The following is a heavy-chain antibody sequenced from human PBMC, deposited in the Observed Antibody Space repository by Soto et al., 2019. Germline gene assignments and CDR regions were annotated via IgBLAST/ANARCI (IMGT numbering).Heavy chain of an antibody. Sequence: GGSLRLSCAASGFTFSSYGMHWVRQAPGKGLEWVAVISYDGSNKYYADSVKGRFTISRDNSKNTLYLQMNSLRAEDTAVYYCAKAYGDYVRYYYYGTDVWGQGTTVTVSS. CDR2: ISYDGSNK. V-gene: IGHV3-30*18. J-gene: IGHJ6*02. CDR3: AKAYGDYVRYYYYGTDV. D-gene: IGHD4-17*01. CDR1: GFTFSSYG.